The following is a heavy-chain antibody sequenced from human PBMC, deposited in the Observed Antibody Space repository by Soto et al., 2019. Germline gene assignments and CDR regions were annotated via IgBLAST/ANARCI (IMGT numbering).Heavy chain of an antibody. J-gene: IGHJ6*02. CDR2: ISAYNGNT. D-gene: IGHD4-4*01. Sequence: QVQLVQSGAEVKKPGASVKVSCKASGYTFTSYGISWVRQAPGQGLEWMGWISAYNGNTNYAQKHQGRVTMTTDTSTSTAYMELRSLRSDDTAVYYCARDLGSTLDYIRAYYYYGMDVCGQGTTVTVSS. CDR3: ARDLGSTLDYIRAYYYYGMDV. CDR1: GYTFTSYG. V-gene: IGHV1-18*04.